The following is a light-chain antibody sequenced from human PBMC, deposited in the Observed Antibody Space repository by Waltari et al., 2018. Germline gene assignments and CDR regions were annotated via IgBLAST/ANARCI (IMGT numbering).Light chain of an antibody. J-gene: IGLJ2*01. CDR2: EVS. CDR1: SSDVGSYNR. V-gene: IGLV2-18*02. Sequence: QSALTQPPSVSGSPGQSVTISCTGTSSDVGSYNRVSWYQQPPRTAPKLMIYEVSNRPPGFPARFSGSKSGNTAFLTISGLQAEDEADYYCSSYTSSSTPVFGGGTKLTVL. CDR3: SSYTSSSTPV.